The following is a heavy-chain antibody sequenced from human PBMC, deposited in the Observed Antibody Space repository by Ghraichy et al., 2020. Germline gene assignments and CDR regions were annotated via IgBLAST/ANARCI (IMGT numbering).Heavy chain of an antibody. CDR3: ARIMVRGLIHS. CDR2: ISYSGGDI. Sequence: CAASGFNFNSYAMSWVRQAPDKGLKWISYISYSGGDIHYADSVRGRFTIFRDNAKNSLYLQMNSLRDEDTAVYYCARIMVRGLIHSWGQGTLVTVSS. V-gene: IGHV3-48*02. J-gene: IGHJ4*02. D-gene: IGHD3-10*01. CDR1: GFNFNSYA.